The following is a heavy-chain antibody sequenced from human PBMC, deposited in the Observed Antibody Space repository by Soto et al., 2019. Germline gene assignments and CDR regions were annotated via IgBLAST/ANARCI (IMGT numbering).Heavy chain of an antibody. V-gene: IGHV1-69*01. CDR1: GGTFSSYA. D-gene: IGHD1-26*01. J-gene: IGHJ6*02. CDR2: IIPIFGTA. Sequence: QVQLVQSGAEVKKPGSSVKVSCKASGGTFSSYAISWVRQAPGQGLEWMGGIIPIFGTANYAQKFQGRVTITADESTSTAYMEMSSLRSEDTAVYYCARDLIVGATGYYGMDVWGQGTTVTVSS. CDR3: ARDLIVGATGYYGMDV.